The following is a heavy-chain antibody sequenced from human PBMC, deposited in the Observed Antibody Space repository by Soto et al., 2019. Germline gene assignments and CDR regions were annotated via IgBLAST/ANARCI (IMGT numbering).Heavy chain of an antibody. D-gene: IGHD2-15*01. CDR1: GGTFSSYA. CDR3: ARSQGGSSSLDIYYYSYYGLDV. J-gene: IGHJ6*02. CDR2: IIPIFGTA. Sequence: QVQLVQSGAEVKKPGSSVKVSCKAPGGTFSSYAISWVRQAPGQGLEWMGGIIPIFGTAKYAQKFQGRVTFTAAESTSTGYMELSSLRSEDTAVYYCARSQGGSSSLDIYYYSYYGLDVWGQGTTVTVSS. V-gene: IGHV1-69*01.